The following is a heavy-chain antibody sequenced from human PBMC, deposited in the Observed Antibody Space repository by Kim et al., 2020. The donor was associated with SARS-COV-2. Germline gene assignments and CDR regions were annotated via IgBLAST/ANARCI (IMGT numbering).Heavy chain of an antibody. CDR2: DGGRR. V-gene: IGHV3-74*01. Sequence: DGGRRYYAASVQGRFTTSRDNANNMVYLQMNSLRVDDTAIYYCTSNFEYWGQGALVTVSS. J-gene: IGHJ4*02. CDR3: TSNFEY.